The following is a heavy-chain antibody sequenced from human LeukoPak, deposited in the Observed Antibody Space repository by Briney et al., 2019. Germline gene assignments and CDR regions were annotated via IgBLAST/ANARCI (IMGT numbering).Heavy chain of an antibody. D-gene: IGHD2-15*01. J-gene: IGHJ4*02. CDR3: ARDLLGYCSGGSCCLDY. V-gene: IGHV1-18*04. CDR2: ISAYNGNT. Sequence: ASVKVSCKASGYTCTSYGISWVRQAPGQGLEWMGWISAYNGNTNYAQELQGRVTMTTDTSTSTAYMELRSLRSDDTAVYYCARDLLGYCSGGSCCLDYWGQGTLVTVSS. CDR1: GYTCTSYG.